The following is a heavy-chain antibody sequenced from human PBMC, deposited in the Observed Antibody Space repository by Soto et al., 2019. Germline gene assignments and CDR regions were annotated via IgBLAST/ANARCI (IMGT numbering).Heavy chain of an antibody. D-gene: IGHD1-20*01. Sequence: QITLKESGPTLVKPTQTLTLTCSFSGFSLSTTGVGVGWIRQPPGKALEWLGFAYWDDDNRYSPSLKSRLTITKDNSGNQVVLTMTNMDPVDTATYFCAHRRGGYNWDDAHFDYWGQGTLVTVSS. CDR1: GFSLSTTGVG. J-gene: IGHJ4*02. CDR3: AHRRGGYNWDDAHFDY. V-gene: IGHV2-5*02. CDR2: AYWDDDN.